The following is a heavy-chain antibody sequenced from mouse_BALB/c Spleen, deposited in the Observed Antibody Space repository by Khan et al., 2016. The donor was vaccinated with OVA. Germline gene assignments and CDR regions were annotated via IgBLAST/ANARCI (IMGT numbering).Heavy chain of an antibody. V-gene: IGHV2-6-1*01. J-gene: IGHJ4*01. Sequence: QVQLKQSGPGLVAPSQSLSITCTISGFSLTNYGVHWVRQPPGKGLEWLVVIWSDGSTTYNSALKSRLTISKDNSKSQVFLKINSLQTDDKTMNFCARQPYYHYNIMDYWGQGTTVTVSS. D-gene: IGHD2-10*01. CDR1: GFSLTNYG. CDR2: IWSDGST. CDR3: ARQPYYHYNIMDY.